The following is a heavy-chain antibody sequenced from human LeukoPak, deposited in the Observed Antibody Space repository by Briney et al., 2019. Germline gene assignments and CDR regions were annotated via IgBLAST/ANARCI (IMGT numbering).Heavy chain of an antibody. CDR1: GYTFTAYY. J-gene: IGHJ4*02. V-gene: IGHV1-2*02. CDR2: INPNSGGT. D-gene: IGHD2-2*01. Sequence: ASVKVSCKASGYTFTAYYTHWVRQAPGQGLEWMGWINPNSGGTNYAQKFQGRVTMTRDTSISTAYMELSRLRSDDTAVYYCARDRVVVPAAFDYWGQGTLVTVSS. CDR3: ARDRVVVPAAFDY.